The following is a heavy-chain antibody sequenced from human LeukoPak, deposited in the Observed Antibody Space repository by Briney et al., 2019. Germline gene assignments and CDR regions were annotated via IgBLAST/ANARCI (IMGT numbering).Heavy chain of an antibody. Sequence: GGSLRLSCAASGFTFPGYAMSWVRQAPGMGLEWVATINSDGSSTYYADSVTGRFTISRDNSNNTLYLLLNSLRGDDTAVYFCAKRRLPTVGFSFDSWGQGTPVTVSS. CDR2: INSDGSST. J-gene: IGHJ4*02. CDR1: GFTFPGYA. CDR3: AKRRLPTVGFSFDS. D-gene: IGHD4-23*01. V-gene: IGHV3-23*01.